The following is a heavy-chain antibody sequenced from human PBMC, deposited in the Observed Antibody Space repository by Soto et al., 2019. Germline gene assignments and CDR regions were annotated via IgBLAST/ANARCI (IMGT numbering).Heavy chain of an antibody. CDR1: GFTFTAFA. CDR2: ISYDGSKT. V-gene: IGHV3-30-3*01. CDR3: ARDRYFDSYSFDY. D-gene: IGHD3-9*01. Sequence: QVQLVESGGGVVQPGRSLRLSCAASGFTFTAFAMHWVRQAPGKGLEWVGIISYDGSKTHYADSVKGRLTISRDTSKNTVYLQMNSLRPEDTAVYYCARDRYFDSYSFDYWGQETLVTVSS. J-gene: IGHJ4*02.